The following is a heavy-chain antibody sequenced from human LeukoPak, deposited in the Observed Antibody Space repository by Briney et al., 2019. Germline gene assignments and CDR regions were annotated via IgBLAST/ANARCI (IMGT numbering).Heavy chain of an antibody. D-gene: IGHD3-9*01. CDR1: GGSISSYY. Sequence: SETLSLTCTVSGGSISSYYWSWIRQPAGKGLEWIWRIYTSGSTNYNPSLKSRVTMSVDTSKNQLSLKLSSVTAADTAVYYCERENYDILTGYPHFDYWGQGTLVTVSS. V-gene: IGHV4-4*07. CDR3: ERENYDILTGYPHFDY. J-gene: IGHJ4*02. CDR2: IYTSGST.